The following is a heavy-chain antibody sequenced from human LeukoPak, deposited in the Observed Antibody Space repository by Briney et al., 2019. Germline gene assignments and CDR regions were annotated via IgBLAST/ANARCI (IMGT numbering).Heavy chain of an antibody. Sequence: ASVKVFCKVSGYTLTELSMHWVRQAPGKGLEWMGGFNPEDGETIYAQKFQGRVTMTEDTSTDTAYMELSSLRSEDTAVYYCATFHDYGDYHEGYWGQGTLVTVSS. V-gene: IGHV1-24*01. CDR2: FNPEDGET. CDR3: ATFHDYGDYHEGY. CDR1: GYTLTELS. J-gene: IGHJ4*02. D-gene: IGHD4-17*01.